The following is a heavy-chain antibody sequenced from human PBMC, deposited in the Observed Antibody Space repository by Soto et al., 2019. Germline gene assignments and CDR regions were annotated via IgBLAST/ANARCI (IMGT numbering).Heavy chain of an antibody. D-gene: IGHD2-2*01. Sequence: VSSVKVSCKASGFTFTGYYVHWVREAPGQGLEWMGWINPETGGTSYAQKFQGRVTLSRDTSINTAYLELRRLRFDDAAVYFCARERYQVISDGMDVWGQGTTVTVSS. J-gene: IGHJ6*02. V-gene: IGHV1-2*02. CDR3: ARERYQVISDGMDV. CDR2: INPETGGT. CDR1: GFTFTGYY.